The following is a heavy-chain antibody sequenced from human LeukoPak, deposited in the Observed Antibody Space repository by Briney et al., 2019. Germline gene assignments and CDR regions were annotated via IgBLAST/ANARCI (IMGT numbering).Heavy chain of an antibody. CDR1: GGSISSYY. D-gene: IGHD2-15*01. V-gene: IGHV4-59*01. CDR3: ARGGVAATPVN. CDR2: IYYSGST. J-gene: IGHJ4*02. Sequence: SETLSLTCTVSGGSISSYYWSWIRQPPGKGLEWIGYIYYSGSTNYNPSLKSRVTISVDTSKNQFSPKLSSVTAADTAVYYCARGGVAATPVNWGQGTLVTVSS.